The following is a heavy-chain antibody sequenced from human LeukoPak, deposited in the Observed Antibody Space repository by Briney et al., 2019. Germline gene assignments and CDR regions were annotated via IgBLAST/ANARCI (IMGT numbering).Heavy chain of an antibody. CDR1: GFTFSSYG. V-gene: IGHV3-33*01. CDR3: ARARILWFGESYFDY. D-gene: IGHD3-10*01. CDR2: IWYDGSNK. Sequence: GRSLRLSCAASGFTFSSYGMHWVRQAPGKGLEWVAVIWYDGSNKYYADSVKGRFTISRDNSKNTLYLQMNNLRAEDTAVYYCARARILWFGESYFDYWGQGTLVTVSS. J-gene: IGHJ4*02.